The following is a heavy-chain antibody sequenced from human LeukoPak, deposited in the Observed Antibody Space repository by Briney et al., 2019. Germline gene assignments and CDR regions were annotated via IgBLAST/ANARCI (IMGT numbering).Heavy chain of an antibody. J-gene: IGHJ5*02. V-gene: IGHV4-4*02. CDR3: VKALSGSYYENWFDP. CDR1: GGSISSTNW. CDR2: IHHSGTI. D-gene: IGHD3-10*01. Sequence: SETLSLTCAVSGGSISSTNWWGWVRQPPGKGLEWIGEIHHSGTINYNPSLKSRITISIDKSKNEISLKLTSVTAADTAVYYCVKALSGSYYENWFDPWGQGTLVTVSS.